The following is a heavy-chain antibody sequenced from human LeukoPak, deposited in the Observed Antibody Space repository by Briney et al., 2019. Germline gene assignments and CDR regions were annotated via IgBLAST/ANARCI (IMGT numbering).Heavy chain of an antibody. Sequence: PGGSLRLSCAASGFTFSDYYMSWIRQAPGKGLEWVSYISSSGSTIYYADSVKGRFTISRDNAKNSLYLQMNSLRAEDTAVYYCASSMGFGELSVYYYYYMDVWGKGTTVTVSS. D-gene: IGHD3-10*01. CDR3: ASSMGFGELSVYYYYYMDV. J-gene: IGHJ6*03. CDR1: GFTFSDYY. CDR2: ISSSGSTI. V-gene: IGHV3-11*01.